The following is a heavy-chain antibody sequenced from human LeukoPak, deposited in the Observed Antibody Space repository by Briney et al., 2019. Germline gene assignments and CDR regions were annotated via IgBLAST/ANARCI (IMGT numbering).Heavy chain of an antibody. CDR2: INHNGNAN. V-gene: IGHV3-7*03. CDR3: ARGGGLDV. Sequence: GGSLRLSCAASGFTFSSYWMNWARQAPGKGLEWVASINHNGNANYYVDSVKGRFTISRNNAKNSLYLQMSNLRAEDTAVYFCARGGGLDVWGQGATVTVSS. J-gene: IGHJ6*02. CDR1: GFTFSSYW. D-gene: IGHD3-16*01.